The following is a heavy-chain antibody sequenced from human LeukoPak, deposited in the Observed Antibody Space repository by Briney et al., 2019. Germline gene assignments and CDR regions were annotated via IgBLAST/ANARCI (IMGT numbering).Heavy chain of an antibody. J-gene: IGHJ4*02. CDR1: GFTFSNYG. CDR2: ISYDGSNK. Sequence: GGSLRLSCAASGFTFSNYGMHWVRQAPGQGLEWVAVISYDGSNKYYADSVKGRFTTSRDKSKNTLYLQMNTLRPEDTAVYYCAKPRTSLVVVPAAMDNWGQGTLVTVSS. D-gene: IGHD2-2*01. CDR3: AKPRTSLVVVPAAMDN. V-gene: IGHV3-30*18.